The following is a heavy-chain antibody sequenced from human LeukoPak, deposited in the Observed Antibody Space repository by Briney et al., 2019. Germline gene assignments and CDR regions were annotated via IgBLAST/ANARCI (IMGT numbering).Heavy chain of an antibody. CDR2: INHSGST. D-gene: IGHD3-22*01. V-gene: IGHV4-34*01. CDR1: GGSFSGYY. Sequence: SETLSLTCAVYGGSFSGYYWSWIRQPPGKGLEWIGEINHSGSTNYNPSLKSRVTISVDTSKNQSSLKLSSVTAADTAVYYCARVPIYYDSSGYYYGLVDYWGQGTLVTVSS. CDR3: ARVPIYYDSSGYYYGLVDY. J-gene: IGHJ4*02.